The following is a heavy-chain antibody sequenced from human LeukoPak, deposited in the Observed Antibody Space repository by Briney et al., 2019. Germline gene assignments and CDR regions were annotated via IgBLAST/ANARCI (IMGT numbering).Heavy chain of an antibody. CDR2: INPNSGGT. CDR3: ARGPPRSGSPLEDLLWRFDI. D-gene: IGHD2/OR15-2a*01. J-gene: IGHJ3*02. Sequence: GASVKVSCKASGYTFTGYYMHWVRQAPGQGLEWMGWINPNSGGTNYAQKFQGWVTMTRDTSISTAYMELSRLRSDDTAVYYCARGPPRSGSPLEDLLWRFDIWGQGTMVTVSS. V-gene: IGHV1-2*04. CDR1: GYTFTGYY.